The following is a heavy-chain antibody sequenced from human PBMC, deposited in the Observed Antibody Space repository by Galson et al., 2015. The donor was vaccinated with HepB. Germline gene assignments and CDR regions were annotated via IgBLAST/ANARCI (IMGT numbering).Heavy chain of an antibody. CDR3: AKSGARGVVMIKGFDY. D-gene: IGHD3-16*01. Sequence: SLRLSCAASEFTFTDYAMSWVRQAPGKGLEWVTGITDSGGSTYYADSVKSRFTISRDNSKNTLYLQMNSLRAEDTAVYYCAKSGARGVVMIKGFDYWGRGTLVTVSS. J-gene: IGHJ4*02. CDR1: EFTFTDYA. V-gene: IGHV3-23*01. CDR2: ITDSGGST.